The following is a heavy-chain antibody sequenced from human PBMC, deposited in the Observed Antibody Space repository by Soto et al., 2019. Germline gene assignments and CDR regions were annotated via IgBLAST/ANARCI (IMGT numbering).Heavy chain of an antibody. CDR2: ISAYNGNK. V-gene: IGHV1-18*01. Sequence: QVQLVRSGGEVRKPGASVEVSCKASGFMFTTYGFSWVRQAPGQGLEWMAWISAYNGNKKYAQKFQGRVTMTTDTSTTTVSMELRNLTSDDTAIYYCARTGGGLAARPLEYWGQGTLVTVSS. D-gene: IGHD6-6*01. CDR1: GFMFTTYG. CDR3: ARTGGGLAARPLEY. J-gene: IGHJ4*02.